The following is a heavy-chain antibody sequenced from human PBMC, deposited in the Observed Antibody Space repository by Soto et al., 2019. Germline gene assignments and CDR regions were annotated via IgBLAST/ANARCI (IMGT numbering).Heavy chain of an antibody. D-gene: IGHD2-15*01. J-gene: IGHJ6*03. V-gene: IGHV3-73*01. CDR2: IRSKANSYAT. CDR1: GFTFSGSA. Sequence: GGSLRLSCAAYGFTFSGSAMHWVRQDSGKGLEWVGRIRSKANSYATSYAASLKGRFTISRDDSKNTAYLQMNSLKTEDTAVYYCTSLRAYCSGGSCYWGYYYYYMEVWGKGTSVTVSS. CDR3: TSLRAYCSGGSCYWGYYYYYMEV.